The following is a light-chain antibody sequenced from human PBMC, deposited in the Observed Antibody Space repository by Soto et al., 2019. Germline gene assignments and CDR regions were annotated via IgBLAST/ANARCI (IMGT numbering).Light chain of an antibody. CDR1: QSISSY. CDR2: AAA. CDR3: QQSYSTPYT. J-gene: IGKJ2*01. Sequence: DIPMTQSPSSLSASVGDRVTITCRASQSISSYLNWYQQKPGKAPKLLIYAAASLQSGVPSRFSGSGSGTYFTLTISSLQPEDFATYYCQQSYSTPYTFGQGTKLESK. V-gene: IGKV1-39*01.